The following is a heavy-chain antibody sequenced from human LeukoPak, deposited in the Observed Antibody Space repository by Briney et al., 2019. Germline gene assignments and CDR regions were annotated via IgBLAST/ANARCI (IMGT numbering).Heavy chain of an antibody. CDR2: ISGDGGST. D-gene: IGHD6-19*01. CDR1: GFTFDDYA. V-gene: IGHV3-43*02. CDR3: AKDILGQQWLVLPPFDP. Sequence: PGGSLRLSCAASGFTFDDYAMHWVRQAPGKGLEWVSLISGDGGSTYYADSVKGRFTISRDNSKNSLYLQMNSLRTEDTALYYCAKDILGQQWLVLPPFDPWGQGTLVTVSS. J-gene: IGHJ5*02.